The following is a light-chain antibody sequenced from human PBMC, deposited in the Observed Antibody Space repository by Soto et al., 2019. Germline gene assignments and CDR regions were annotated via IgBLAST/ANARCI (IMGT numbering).Light chain of an antibody. V-gene: IGLV1-40*01. Sequence: QSVLTQPPSVSGAPGQRVSISCTGSSSNIGARFDVHWYQQLPGTAPKLLISGNNNRPSVVPARFSGSKSVTSASLVITGLQAEDEADDYCQSYDTSLSGWVIFGGGTKVTVL. CDR1: SSNIGARFD. J-gene: IGLJ2*01. CDR2: GNN. CDR3: QSYDTSLSGWVI.